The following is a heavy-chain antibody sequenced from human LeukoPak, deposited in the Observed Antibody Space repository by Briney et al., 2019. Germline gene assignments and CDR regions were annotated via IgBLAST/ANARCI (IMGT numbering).Heavy chain of an antibody. J-gene: IGHJ4*02. CDR2: ISGDGGST. CDR1: GFTFDEYA. V-gene: IGHV3-43*02. Sequence: GGSLRLSCAASGFTFDEYAMHWVRQAPGKGLEWVSLISGDGGSTYYADSVRGRFTFSRDNSNNSPYLQMNSLRTEDTALYYCAKDGDSGWYEDWGQGTLVTVSS. D-gene: IGHD6-19*01. CDR3: AKDGDSGWYED.